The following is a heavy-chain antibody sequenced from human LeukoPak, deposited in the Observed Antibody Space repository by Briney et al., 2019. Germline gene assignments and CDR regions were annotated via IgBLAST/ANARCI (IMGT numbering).Heavy chain of an antibody. CDR1: GGTFSSYS. CDR2: IIPVSGTT. CDR3: AKDSPAVEDY. V-gene: IGHV1-69*13. D-gene: IGHD2-2*01. J-gene: IGHJ4*02. Sequence: GASVKVSCKASGGTFSSYSFDWMRQAPGQGLEWLGGIIPVSGTTTYSQKFQGRVTITADESTSTTYLELTGLRNEDTAVYYCAKDSPAVEDYWGQGTLVTVSS.